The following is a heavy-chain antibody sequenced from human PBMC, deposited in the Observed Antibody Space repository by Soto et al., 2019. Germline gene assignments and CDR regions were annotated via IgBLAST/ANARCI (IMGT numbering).Heavy chain of an antibody. J-gene: IGHJ5*02. CDR1: GGSISSGGYY. CDR2: IYYSGST. CDR3: ARETDWFDP. V-gene: IGHV4-30-4*01. Sequence: SETLSVTGTVSGGSISSGGYYWSWIRQPPGKGLEWIWYIYYSGSTYYNPSLKSRVTISVDTSKNQFSLKLSSVTAADTAVYYCARETDWFDPWGQGTLVTVSS.